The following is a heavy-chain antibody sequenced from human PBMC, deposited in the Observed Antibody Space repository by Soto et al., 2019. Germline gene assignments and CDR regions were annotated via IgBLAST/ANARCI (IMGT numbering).Heavy chain of an antibody. V-gene: IGHV4-31*03. D-gene: IGHD3-22*01. CDR3: ARWVYYYDSSGYSGVDY. CDR2: IYYSGST. CDR1: GGSISSGGYY. Sequence: SETLSLTCTVSGGSISSGGYYWSWIRQHPGKGLEWIGYIYYSGSTYYNPSLKSRVTISVDTSKNQFSLKLSSVTAADTAVYYCARWVYYYDSSGYSGVDYWGQGTLVTVS. J-gene: IGHJ4*02.